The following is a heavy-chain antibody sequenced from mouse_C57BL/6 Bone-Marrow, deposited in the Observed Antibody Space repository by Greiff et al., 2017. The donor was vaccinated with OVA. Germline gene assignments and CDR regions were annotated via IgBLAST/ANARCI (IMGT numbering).Heavy chain of an antibody. V-gene: IGHV5-16*01. CDR3: ARDRALLWYFDY. CDR1: GFTFSDYY. CDR2: INYDGSST. J-gene: IGHJ2*01. Sequence: EVKVVESEGGLVQPGSSMKLSCTASGFTFSDYYMAWVRQVPEKGLEWVANINYDGSSTYYLDSLKSRFIISRDNAKNILYLQMSSLKSEDTATYYCARDRALLWYFDYWGQGTTLTVSS. D-gene: IGHD1-1*02.